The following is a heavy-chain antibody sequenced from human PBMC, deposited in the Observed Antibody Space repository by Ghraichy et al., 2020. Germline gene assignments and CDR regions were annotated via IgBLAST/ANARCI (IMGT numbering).Heavy chain of an antibody. Sequence: SETLSLTCTVSGGSISSYYWSWIRQPPGKGLEWIGYIYYSGSTNYNPSLKSRVTISVDTSKNQFSLKLSSVTAADTAVYYCAREGTGGYSYGYLPETVFDYWGQGTLVTVSS. D-gene: IGHD5-18*01. J-gene: IGHJ4*02. V-gene: IGHV4-59*01. CDR2: IYYSGST. CDR3: AREGTGGYSYGYLPETVFDY. CDR1: GGSISSYY.